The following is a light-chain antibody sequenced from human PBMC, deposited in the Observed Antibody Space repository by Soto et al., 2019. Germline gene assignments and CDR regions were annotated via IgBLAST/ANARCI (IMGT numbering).Light chain of an antibody. CDR2: KVS. V-gene: IGKV2-24*01. CDR1: QILVHGDGNTY. CDR3: MQFPPFPRT. J-gene: IGKJ1*01. Sequence: DIVLTQAPLSSPVTLGQPASISCRSSQILVHGDGNTYLSWLQQRPGQTPRLLIYKVSNRFSGVSDRFSGSGAGTDFTLTISRVEAEDVGVYYCMQFPPFPRTFGQGTNVEIK.